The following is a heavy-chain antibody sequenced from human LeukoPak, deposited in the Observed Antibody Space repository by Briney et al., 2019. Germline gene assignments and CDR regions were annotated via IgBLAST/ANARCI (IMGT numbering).Heavy chain of an antibody. CDR1: GGSISSGSYY. J-gene: IGHJ4*02. CDR3: ARDFPYYYGSGSYYFDY. Sequence: TSETLSLTCTVSGGSISSGSYYWSWIRQPAGKGLEWIGRIYTSGSTNYNPSLKSRVTISVDTSKNQFSLKLSSVTAADTAVYYCARDFPYYYGSGSYYFDYWGQGTLVTVSS. V-gene: IGHV4-61*02. D-gene: IGHD3-10*01. CDR2: IYTSGST.